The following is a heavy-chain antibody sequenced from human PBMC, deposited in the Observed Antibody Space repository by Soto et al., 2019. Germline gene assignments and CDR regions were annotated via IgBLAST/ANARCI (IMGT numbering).Heavy chain of an antibody. V-gene: IGHV1-8*01. J-gene: IGHJ4*02. CDR3: ARYINGQRIKD. Sequence: QVQLVQSGAEVKKPGASVKVSCKASGDILTNFDFNWVRQATGQGLEWVGWLRANRGYTGQAQQFQGRITMTRDTSRSTAYMELSSLRAVDTAVYYCARYINGQRIKDWGQGTLVLVSP. D-gene: IGHD5-18*01. CDR2: LRANRGYT. CDR1: GDILTNFD.